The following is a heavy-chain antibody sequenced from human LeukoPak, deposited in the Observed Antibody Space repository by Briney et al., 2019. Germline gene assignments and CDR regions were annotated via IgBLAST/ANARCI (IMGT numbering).Heavy chain of an antibody. CDR1: GLTFSTYW. CDR2: IKGDESAR. J-gene: IGHJ4*02. Sequence: PGGSLRLYCAASGLTFSTYWMAWVRQAPGKGLEWVANIKGDESARHQADSVKGRFIISRDNTQNSVYLQMNSLRGEDTAIYYCARDVVGSLDYWGQGTLVTVSS. D-gene: IGHD1-26*01. V-gene: IGHV3-7*01. CDR3: ARDVVGSLDY.